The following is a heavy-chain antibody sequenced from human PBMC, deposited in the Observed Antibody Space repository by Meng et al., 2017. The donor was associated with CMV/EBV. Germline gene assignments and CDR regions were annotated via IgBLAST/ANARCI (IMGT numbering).Heavy chain of an antibody. V-gene: IGHV3-7*01. CDR1: GFTVSSNY. CDR2: IKQDGSEK. CDR3: ARDQTNLRFLEWLPLFDY. J-gene: IGHJ4*02. Sequence: GESLKISCAASGFTVSSNYMSWVRQAPGKGLEWVANIKQDGSEKYYVDSVKGRFTISRDNAKNSLYLQMNSLRAEDTAVYYCARDQTNLRFLEWLPLFDYWGQGTLVTVSS. D-gene: IGHD3-3*01.